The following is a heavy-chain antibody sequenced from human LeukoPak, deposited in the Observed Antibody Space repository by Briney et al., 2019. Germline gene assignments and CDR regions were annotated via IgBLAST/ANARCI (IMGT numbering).Heavy chain of an antibody. D-gene: IGHD2-2*01. CDR3: ARIVGYCSSTSCYPGDY. CDR1: GFTFSSYW. V-gene: IGHV3-7*01. Sequence: GGSLRLSCAASGFTFSSYWMSWVRQAPGKGLEWVANIKQDGSEKYYVDSVKGRFTISRDNAKNSLYLQMNSLRAEDTAVYYCARIVGYCSSTSCYPGDYWGQGTLVTVSS. J-gene: IGHJ4*02. CDR2: IKQDGSEK.